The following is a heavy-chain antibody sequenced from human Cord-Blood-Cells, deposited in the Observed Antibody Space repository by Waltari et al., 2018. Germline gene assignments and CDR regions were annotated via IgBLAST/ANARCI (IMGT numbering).Heavy chain of an antibody. V-gene: IGHV4-4*07. CDR1: GCPISSYY. CDR2: IYTSGST. J-gene: IGHJ4*02. Sequence: QVQLQESGPGPVKPSETLSLTCTVSGCPISSYYWSWNRQPAGKGLEWIGRIYTSGSTNYNPSLKSRVTMSVDTSKNQFSLKLSSVTAADTVVYYCASNAYCSGGSCYYGDYDYWGQGTLVTVSS. CDR3: ASNAYCSGGSCYYGDYDY. D-gene: IGHD2-15*01.